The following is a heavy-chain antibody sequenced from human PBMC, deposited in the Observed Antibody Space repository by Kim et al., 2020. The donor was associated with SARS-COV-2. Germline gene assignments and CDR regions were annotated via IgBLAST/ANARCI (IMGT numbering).Heavy chain of an antibody. CDR1: GFTFSSYA. CDR3: AKDEAVAGTRLVDY. Sequence: GGSLRLSCAASGFTFSSYAMSWVRQAPGKGLEWVSAISGSGGSTYYADSVKGRFTISRDNSKNTLYLQMNSLRAEDTAVYYCAKDEAVAGTRLVDYWGQGTLVTVSS. V-gene: IGHV3-23*01. J-gene: IGHJ4*02. CDR2: ISGSGGST. D-gene: IGHD6-19*01.